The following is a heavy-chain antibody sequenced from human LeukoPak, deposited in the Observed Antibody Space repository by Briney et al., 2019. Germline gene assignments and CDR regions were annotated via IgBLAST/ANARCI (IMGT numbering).Heavy chain of an antibody. J-gene: IGHJ4*02. V-gene: IGHV1-2*02. Sequence: ASVKVSCKASGYTFTGYYMHWVRQAPGQGLEWMGWINPNSGGTNYAQKFQGRVTMTRDTSISTAYMELSRLRSDDTAVYYCAKERYCSGGSCYSQPFDYWGQGTLVTVSS. CDR2: INPNSGGT. CDR3: AKERYCSGGSCYSQPFDY. D-gene: IGHD2-15*01. CDR1: GYTFTGYY.